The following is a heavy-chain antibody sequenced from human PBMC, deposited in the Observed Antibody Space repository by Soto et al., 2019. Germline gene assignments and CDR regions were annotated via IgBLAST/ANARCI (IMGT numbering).Heavy chain of an antibody. CDR1: GFTFDDYA. CDR2: ISWNSGSV. V-gene: IGHV3-9*01. Sequence: GGSLRLSCAASGFTFDDYAMHWVRQAPGKGLEWVSGISWNSGSVGYADSVKGRFTISRDNAKNSLYLQMNSLRAEDTALYYCAKARDPEYAFDIWGQGTMVTVSS. CDR3: AKARDPEYAFDI. J-gene: IGHJ3*02.